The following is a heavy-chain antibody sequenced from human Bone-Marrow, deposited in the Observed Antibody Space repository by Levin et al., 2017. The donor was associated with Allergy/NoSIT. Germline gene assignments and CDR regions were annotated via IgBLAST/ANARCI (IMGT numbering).Heavy chain of an antibody. J-gene: IGHJ4*02. Sequence: LSLTCAASGFTFTNYDMSWVRQAPGKGLEWVSAIRDNGGRTFYADTVKGRFTISRDNSRNTVSLQMNSLRAEDTAVYYCVPGIAVTGSPTDYWGQGTLVTVSS. V-gene: IGHV3-23*01. D-gene: IGHD6-19*01. CDR2: IRDNGGRT. CDR1: GFTFTNYD. CDR3: VPGIAVTGSPTDY.